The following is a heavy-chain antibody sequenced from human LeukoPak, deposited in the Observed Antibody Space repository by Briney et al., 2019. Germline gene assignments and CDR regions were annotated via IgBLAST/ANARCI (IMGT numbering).Heavy chain of an antibody. V-gene: IGHV5-51*01. CDR3: ARRRNSAWDFDY. CDR1: GYSFTSYW. CDR2: IYPGDSDI. J-gene: IGHJ4*02. Sequence: GESLKISCKGSGYSFTSYWIGWVRLMPGKGLEWMGIIYPGDSDIRYSPSFLGQVTFSADKSSSTAYMQWSSLKASDTAMYYCARRRNSAWDFDYWGQGTLVTVSS. D-gene: IGHD6-19*01.